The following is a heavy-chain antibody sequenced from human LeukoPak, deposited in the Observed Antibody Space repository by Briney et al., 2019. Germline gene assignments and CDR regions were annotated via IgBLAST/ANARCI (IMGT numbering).Heavy chain of an antibody. CDR2: INAGNGNT. Sequence: ASVKVSCKTSGYTFTNNDIHWVRQAPGQRPEWMGWINAGNGNTKYSQKFQGRVTITRDTSASTAYMELSSLTSEDTAVYYCARGPRAAADDYWGQGTLVTVSS. J-gene: IGHJ4*02. CDR1: GYTFTNND. V-gene: IGHV1-3*01. D-gene: IGHD6-13*01. CDR3: ARGPRAAADDY.